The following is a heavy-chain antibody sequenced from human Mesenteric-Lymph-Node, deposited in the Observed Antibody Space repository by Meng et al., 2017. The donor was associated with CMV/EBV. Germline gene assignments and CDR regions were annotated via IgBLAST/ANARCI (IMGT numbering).Heavy chain of an antibody. Sequence: GSLRLSCAVYGGSFSGYYWSWIRQPPGKGLEWIGEINHSGSTNYNPSLKSRVTISVDTSKNQFSLKLSSVTAADTAVYYCARGLRYFDWSAPGYWGQGTLVTVSS. D-gene: IGHD3-9*01. CDR3: ARGLRYFDWSAPGY. J-gene: IGHJ4*02. V-gene: IGHV4-34*01. CDR1: GGSFSGYY. CDR2: INHSGST.